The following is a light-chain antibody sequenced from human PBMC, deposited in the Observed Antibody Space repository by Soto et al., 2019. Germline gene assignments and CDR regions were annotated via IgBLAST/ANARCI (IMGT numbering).Light chain of an antibody. CDR2: VAF. Sequence: DIQMTQSPSSLSASVGDRVTITCQTSQSINTYLNWYQQKPGKAPKLLIYVAFSLQSGVPVRFSGSGSGTDFTLTISSLXPEDFATYYCQESYSSLWGTCGQGTKVDIK. V-gene: IGKV1-39*01. CDR3: QESYSSLWGT. J-gene: IGKJ1*01. CDR1: QSINTY.